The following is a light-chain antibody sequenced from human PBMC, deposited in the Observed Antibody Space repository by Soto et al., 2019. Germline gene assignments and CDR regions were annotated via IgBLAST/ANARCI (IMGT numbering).Light chain of an antibody. CDR2: GAS. CDR3: QQYYSTPLT. CDR1: QSVSNN. V-gene: IGKV3-15*01. J-gene: IGKJ4*01. Sequence: EIVMTQSPATLSVSPGEKATLSCRASQSVSNNLAWFQQKPGQVPRLLIYGASNRATGVSARFSGSGSGTEFTLTISSLQSEDFAVYYCQQYYSTPLTFGGGTKVEIK.